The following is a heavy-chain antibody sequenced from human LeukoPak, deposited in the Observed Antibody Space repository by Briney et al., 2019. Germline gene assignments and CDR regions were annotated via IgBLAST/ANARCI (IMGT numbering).Heavy chain of an antibody. CDR3: AVDTAMGLYFDY. V-gene: IGHV1-69*05. Sequence: GASVKVSCKASGGTFSSYAISWVRQAPGQGLEWMRRIIPIFGTANYAQRFQGRVTITTDESTSTAYMELSSLRSEDTAVYYCAVDTAMGLYFDYWGQGTLVTVSS. J-gene: IGHJ4*02. D-gene: IGHD5-18*01. CDR1: GGTFSSYA. CDR2: IIPIFGTA.